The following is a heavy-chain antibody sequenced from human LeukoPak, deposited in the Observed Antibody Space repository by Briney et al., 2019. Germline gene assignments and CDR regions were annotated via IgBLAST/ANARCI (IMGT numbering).Heavy chain of an antibody. D-gene: IGHD6-19*01. J-gene: IGHJ5*02. CDR2: MNPNSGNT. CDR1: GYTFTSYD. V-gene: IGHV1-8*01. CDR3: ARGSLSSGWYRDNWFDP. Sequence: GASVKVSCKASGYTFTSYDINWVRQATGQGLEWMGWMNPNSGNTGYAQKFQGRVTMTRNTSITTAYMELSSLRSEDTAVYYCARGSLSSGWYRDNWFDPWGQGTLVTVSS.